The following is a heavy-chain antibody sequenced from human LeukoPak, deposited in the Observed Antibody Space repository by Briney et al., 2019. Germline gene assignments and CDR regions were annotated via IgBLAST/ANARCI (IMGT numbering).Heavy chain of an antibody. CDR1: GFTFSDTW. V-gene: IGHV3-15*01. CDR2: IKSKRAGGTT. Sequence: PGGSLRLSCAGSGFTFSDTWMTWVRQAPGQGLEWVGRIKSKRAGGTTDYAAPVKGRFTISRDDSQNTLYLQINSLQTEDTAVYYCATEWYYCLHAWGQGTMVTVSS. J-gene: IGHJ3*01. CDR3: ATEWYYCLHA. D-gene: IGHD3-16*01.